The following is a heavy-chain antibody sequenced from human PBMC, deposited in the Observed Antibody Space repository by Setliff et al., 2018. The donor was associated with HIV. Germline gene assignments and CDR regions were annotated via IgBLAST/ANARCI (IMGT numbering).Heavy chain of an antibody. J-gene: IGHJ5*02. CDR3: ASSGYTFAFNWFDP. D-gene: IGHD5-18*01. Sequence: PSETLSLTCTVSGGSINSRSYSWGWIRQPPGKGLEWIGSFYYTGSTYYNPSLRSRVTISVDTSKNQFSLRLTSVTAADTAVYYCASSGYTFAFNWFDPWGQGTLVTVSS. CDR1: GGSINSRSYS. V-gene: IGHV4-39*07. CDR2: FYYTGST.